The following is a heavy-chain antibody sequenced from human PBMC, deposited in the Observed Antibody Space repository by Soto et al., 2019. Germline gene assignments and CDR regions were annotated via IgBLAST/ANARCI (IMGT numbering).Heavy chain of an antibody. Sequence: LRLSCAASGFNFNNYAMHWVRQAPGKGLEWVAVVTFDGSRTYYADSVKGRFTISRDSSNNTVSLQMNSLTNEDTAVYYCAKAGWGGDYYYGLDVWGQGTTVTVSS. CDR2: VTFDGSRT. CDR3: AKAGWGGDYYYGLDV. CDR1: GFNFNNYA. D-gene: IGHD2-21*01. J-gene: IGHJ6*02. V-gene: IGHV3-30*18.